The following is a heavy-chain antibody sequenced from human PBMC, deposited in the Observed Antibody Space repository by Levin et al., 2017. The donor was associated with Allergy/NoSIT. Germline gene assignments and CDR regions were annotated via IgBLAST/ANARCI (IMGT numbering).Heavy chain of an antibody. CDR1: GASIRRSSYY. V-gene: IGHV4-39*01. CDR3: ARHVGATSYDILTGFDF. D-gene: IGHD3-9*01. J-gene: IGHJ4*02. Sequence: SETLSLTCTVSGASIRRSSYYWGWIRQPPGKGLEWIGSMYYSGSAYYNPSLKSRVTISVDTSKNQFSLRLSSVPAADTAVDYCARHVGATSYDILTGFDFWGQGNLVTVSS. CDR2: MYYSGSA.